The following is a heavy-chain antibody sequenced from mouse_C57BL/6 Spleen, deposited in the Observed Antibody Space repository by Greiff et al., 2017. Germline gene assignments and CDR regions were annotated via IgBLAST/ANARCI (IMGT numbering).Heavy chain of an antibody. CDR2: IDPEDGDT. D-gene: IGHD1-1*01. CDR3: TPHYYGSSYEAY. V-gene: IGHV14-1*01. Sequence: EVKLMESGAELVRPGASVKLSCTASGFNIKDYYMHWVKQRPEQGLEWIGRIDPEDGDTEYAPKFQGKATMTADTSSNTAYLQLSSLTSEDTAVYYCTPHYYGSSYEAYWGQGTLVTVSA. J-gene: IGHJ3*01. CDR1: GFNIKDYY.